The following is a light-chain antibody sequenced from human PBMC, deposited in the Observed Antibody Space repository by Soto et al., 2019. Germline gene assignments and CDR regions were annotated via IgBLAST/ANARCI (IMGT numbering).Light chain of an antibody. V-gene: IGKV3-15*01. Sequence: EIVMTQSPATLSLSPGDRVTLSCRASQSVSSNLAWYQQKPGQAPRLLIYGASTRATGIPARFSGCGSGTEFTLTISSLQSEDFAVYHRQQYNNWPPMYTFGQGTKLEIK. CDR1: QSVSSN. CDR3: QQYNNWPPMYT. J-gene: IGKJ2*01. CDR2: GAS.